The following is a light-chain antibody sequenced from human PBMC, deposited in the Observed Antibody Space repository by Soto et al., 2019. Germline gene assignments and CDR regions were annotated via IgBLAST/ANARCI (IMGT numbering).Light chain of an antibody. Sequence: EIVMTQSPATLSVSPGERATLSCRASQSVRSSLAWYQQKPGQAPRLLIYGAPSRATGIPARFSGSGSGTDFTLTISSLEPEDFAVYYCQQRGDWPPITFGQGTRLEN. V-gene: IGKV3-11*01. J-gene: IGKJ5*01. CDR1: QSVRSS. CDR3: QQRGDWPPIT. CDR2: GAP.